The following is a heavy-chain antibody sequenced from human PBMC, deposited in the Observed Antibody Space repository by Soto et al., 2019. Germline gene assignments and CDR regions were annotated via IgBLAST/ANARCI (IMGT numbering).Heavy chain of an antibody. D-gene: IGHD2-2*01. CDR2: IYYSGST. V-gene: IGHV4-39*01. J-gene: IGHJ3*02. CDR3: ARLVLVPKYKTVVVPAAIFEDAFDI. Sequence: SETLSLTCTVSGGSISSSSYYWGWIRQPPGKGLEWIGSIYYSGSTYYNPSLKSRVTISVDTSKNQFSLKLSSVTAADTAVYYCARLVLVPKYKTVVVPAAIFEDAFDIWGQGTMVTVSS. CDR1: GGSISSSSYY.